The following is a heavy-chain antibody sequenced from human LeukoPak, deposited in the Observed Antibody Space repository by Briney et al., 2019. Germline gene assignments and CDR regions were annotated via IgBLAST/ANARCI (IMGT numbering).Heavy chain of an antibody. Sequence: SETLSLTCTVSGGSISSSSYYWGWIRQPPGKGLEWIGSIYYSRSTYYNPSLKSRVTISVDTSKNQFSLKLSSVTAADTAVYYCARDSVEMATRDYWGQGTLVTVSS. CDR1: GGSISSSSYY. CDR2: IYYSRST. J-gene: IGHJ4*02. D-gene: IGHD5-24*01. V-gene: IGHV4-39*07. CDR3: ARDSVEMATRDY.